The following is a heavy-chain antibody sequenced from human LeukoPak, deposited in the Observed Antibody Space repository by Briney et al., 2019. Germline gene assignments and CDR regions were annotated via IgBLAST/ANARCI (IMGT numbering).Heavy chain of an antibody. CDR2: IKQDGSEK. Sequence: GGSLRLSCAASGITLSTYWMSWVRQAPGKGREWVANIKQDGSEKNYVDSVKGRFTISRDNAGNSLYLQMDSLRAEDPALYYCARGGLYWHIWGQGTMVTVSS. CDR3: ARGGLYWHI. V-gene: IGHV3-7*04. CDR1: GITLSTYW. D-gene: IGHD2-15*01. J-gene: IGHJ3*02.